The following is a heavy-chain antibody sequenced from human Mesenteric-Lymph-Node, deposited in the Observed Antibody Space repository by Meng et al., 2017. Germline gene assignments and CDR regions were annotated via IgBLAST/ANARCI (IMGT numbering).Heavy chain of an antibody. D-gene: IGHD2-15*01. Sequence: GESLKISCAASGFTFSRYWMSWVRQAPGKGLEWVANINQDGSERYYVDSVRGRFTISRDNVKDSLYLQMNSLRVEDTAVYYCARYGRVDYWGQGTLVTVSS. CDR3: ARYGRVDY. V-gene: IGHV3-7*01. CDR2: INQDGSER. CDR1: GFTFSRYW. J-gene: IGHJ4*02.